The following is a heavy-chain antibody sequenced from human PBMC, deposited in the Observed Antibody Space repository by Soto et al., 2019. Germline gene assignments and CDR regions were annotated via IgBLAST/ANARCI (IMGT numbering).Heavy chain of an antibody. V-gene: IGHV4-30-2*01. Sequence: PSETLSLTCAVSGGSISSGGYSWSWIRQPPGKGLEWIGYINHSGSTNYNPSLKSRVTISVDTSKNQFSLKLSSVTAADTAVYYCVRRWGRTFGYWGQATLVTVS. CDR2: INHSGST. CDR3: VRRWGRTFGY. J-gene: IGHJ4*02. D-gene: IGHD7-27*01. CDR1: GGSISSGGYS.